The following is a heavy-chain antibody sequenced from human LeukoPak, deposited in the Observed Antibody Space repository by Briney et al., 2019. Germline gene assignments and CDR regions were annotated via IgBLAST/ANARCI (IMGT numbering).Heavy chain of an antibody. CDR3: ARGYSSSWYLNWFDP. J-gene: IGHJ5*02. D-gene: IGHD6-13*01. CDR1: GGSISSGYY. V-gene: IGHV4-38-2*02. CDR2: IYHSGST. Sequence: SETLSLTCTVSGGSISSGYYWGWLRQPPGKGLEWIGSIYHSGSTYYNPSLKSQVTISVDTSKNQFSLKLTSVTAADTAVYYCARGYSSSWYLNWFDPWGQGTLVTVSS.